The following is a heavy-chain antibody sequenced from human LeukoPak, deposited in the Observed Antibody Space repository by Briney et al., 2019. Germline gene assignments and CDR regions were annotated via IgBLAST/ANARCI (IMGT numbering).Heavy chain of an antibody. CDR3: ARDGDYSSGWRY. J-gene: IGHJ4*02. CDR2: SSHSGSTI. Sequence: GGSLRLSCAASGFTFSSYEMNWVRQAPGRGLEWVSYSSHSGSTIYYADSVKGRFTISRDNAKNSLYLQMNSLRAEDTAVYYCARDGDYSSGWRYWGQGTLVTVSS. CDR1: GFTFSSYE. V-gene: IGHV3-48*03. D-gene: IGHD6-19*01.